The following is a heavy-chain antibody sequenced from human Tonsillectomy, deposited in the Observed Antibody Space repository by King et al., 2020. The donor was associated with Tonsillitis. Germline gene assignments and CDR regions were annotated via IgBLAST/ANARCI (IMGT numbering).Heavy chain of an antibody. V-gene: IGHV4-59*01. CDR2: IYYSGST. CDR1: GGSISSYY. Sequence: LQLQESGPGLVKPSETLSLTCTVSGGSISSYYWSWIRQPPGKGLEWIGYIYYSGSTNYNPSLKSRVTISVDTSKNQLSLKLSSVTAADTAVYYCARSAAVAGSAGAFDYWGQGTLVTVSS. J-gene: IGHJ4*02. D-gene: IGHD6-19*01. CDR3: ARSAAVAGSAGAFDY.